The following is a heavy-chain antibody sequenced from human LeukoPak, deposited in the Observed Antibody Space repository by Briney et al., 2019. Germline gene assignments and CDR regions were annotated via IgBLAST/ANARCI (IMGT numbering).Heavy chain of an antibody. CDR2: IYYNENT. CDR3: ARVCSGTSCNGTPFDY. J-gene: IGHJ4*02. D-gene: IGHD2-2*01. Sequence: SETLSLTCTVSGGSFNSGSYYWSWIRQPPGKGLEWIGYIYYNENTNYNPSLKSRVTISVDTSKNQFSLKLSSVTAADTAMYFCARVCSGTSCNGTPFDYWGQGTRVTVSS. CDR1: GGSFNSGSYY. V-gene: IGHV4-61*01.